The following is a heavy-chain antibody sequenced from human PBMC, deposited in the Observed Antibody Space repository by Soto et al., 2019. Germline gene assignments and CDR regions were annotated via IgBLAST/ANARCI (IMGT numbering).Heavy chain of an antibody. CDR2: INAGNGNT. V-gene: IGHV1-3*01. CDR1: GYTFTSYA. J-gene: IGHJ6*02. CDR3: ARDPKGRYYYYGMDV. Sequence: ASVKVSCKASGYTFTSYAMHWVRQAPGQRLEWMGWINAGNGNTKYSQKFQGRVTITRDTSASTAYMELSSLRSEDTAVYYCARDPKGRYYYYGMDVWGQGTTVTVSS.